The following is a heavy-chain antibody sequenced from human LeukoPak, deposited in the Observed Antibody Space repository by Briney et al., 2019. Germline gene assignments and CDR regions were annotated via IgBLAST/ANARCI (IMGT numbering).Heavy chain of an antibody. CDR2: ISTTGINI. J-gene: IGHJ4*02. D-gene: IGHD5-18*01. Sequence: GGSLRLSCAASGFTFSSYSMNWVRQAPGRGLEWVAYISTTGINIYYADSVKGRFTISRDNAKNSLYLQMNSLRAEDTAVYYCARDVAQLWSKDFWGQGTLVTVSS. CDR1: GFTFSSYS. CDR3: ARDVAQLWSKDF. V-gene: IGHV3-48*04.